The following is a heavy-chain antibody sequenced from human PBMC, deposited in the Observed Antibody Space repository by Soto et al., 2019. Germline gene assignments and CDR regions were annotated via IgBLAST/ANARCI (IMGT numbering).Heavy chain of an antibody. V-gene: IGHV3-30-3*01. CDR1: GFTLSSYA. CDR3: ARDPGHDGNEYSTFDS. J-gene: IGHJ4*02. CDR2: ISCAGTST. D-gene: IGHD2-8*01. Sequence: QVQLVESGGGVVQPGRSLRLSCAASGFTLSSYAMHWVRQAPGKGLEWVAVISCAGTSTYYADSVRGRFTISRDNSKDTVYLQLTSLRTEDTAVYPCARDPGHDGNEYSTFDSWGQGTLVTVSS.